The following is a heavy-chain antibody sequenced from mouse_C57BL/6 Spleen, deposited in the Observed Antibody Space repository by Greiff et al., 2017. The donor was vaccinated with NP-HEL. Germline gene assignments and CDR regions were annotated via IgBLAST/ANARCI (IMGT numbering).Heavy chain of an antibody. Sequence: ESGPGILQPSQTLSLTCSFSGFSLSTFGMGVGWIRQPSGKGLEWLAHIWWDDDKYYNPALKSRLSISKDTSKNQVFLKIANVDTADTATYYCARMANWDYAMDYWGQGTSVTVSS. CDR3: ARMANWDYAMDY. D-gene: IGHD4-1*01. J-gene: IGHJ4*01. V-gene: IGHV8-8*01. CDR1: GFSLSTFGMG. CDR2: IWWDDDK.